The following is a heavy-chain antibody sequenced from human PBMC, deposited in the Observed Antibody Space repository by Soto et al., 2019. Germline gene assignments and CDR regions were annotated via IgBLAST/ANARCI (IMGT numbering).Heavy chain of an antibody. Sequence: EVQLLESGGGLVQPGGSLRLSCAASGFTFSSYAMSWVRQAPGKGLEWVSAISGSGGSTYYADSVTGRFTISRDNSKNTRYLQMNSLRAEDTAVYYCAINVVATFDYWGQGTLVTVSS. V-gene: IGHV3-23*01. CDR2: ISGSGGST. J-gene: IGHJ4*02. CDR1: GFTFSSYA. CDR3: AINVVATFDY. D-gene: IGHD2-15*01.